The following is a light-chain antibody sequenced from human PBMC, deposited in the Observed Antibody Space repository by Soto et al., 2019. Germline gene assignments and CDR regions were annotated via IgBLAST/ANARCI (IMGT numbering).Light chain of an antibody. CDR2: GAS. Sequence: EIVLTQSPGTLSLSPGERATLSCRASQSVSSSYLAWYQQKPGQAPRLLIYGASSRATGIPDRFSGSGSGTDFTLTISRLEPEDFAVYYWQQYGSSPCGFGQGTKVEIK. J-gene: IGKJ1*01. CDR1: QSVSSSY. V-gene: IGKV3-20*01. CDR3: QQYGSSPCG.